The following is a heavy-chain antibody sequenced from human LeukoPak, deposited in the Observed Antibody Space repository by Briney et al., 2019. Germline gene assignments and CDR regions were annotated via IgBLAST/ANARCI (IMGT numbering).Heavy chain of an antibody. D-gene: IGHD1-26*01. Sequence: PGGSLRLSCAASGFTFSSYGMHWVRQAPGKGLEWVAVIWYDGSNKYYADSVKGRFTISRDNSKNTLYLQMNSLRAEDTAVYYCAKQESGSYHNCVDYWGQGTLVTVSS. CDR2: IWYDGSNK. CDR1: GFTFSSYG. V-gene: IGHV3-33*06. CDR3: AKQESGSYHNCVDY. J-gene: IGHJ4*02.